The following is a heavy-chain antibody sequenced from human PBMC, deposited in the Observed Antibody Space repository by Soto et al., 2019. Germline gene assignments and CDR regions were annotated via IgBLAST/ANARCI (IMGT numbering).Heavy chain of an antibody. J-gene: IGHJ6*03. D-gene: IGHD4-17*01. CDR2: IYYSGST. Sequence: PSETLSLTCTVSGGSISSGGYYWSWIRQHPGKGLEWIGYIYYSGSTYYNPSLKSRVTISVDTSKNQFSLKLSSVTAAGTAVYYCARAGASFSTVTTSNRNIADYYYMDVWGKGTTVTVSS. CDR1: GGSISSGGYY. CDR3: ARAGASFSTVTTSNRNIADYYYMDV. V-gene: IGHV4-31*03.